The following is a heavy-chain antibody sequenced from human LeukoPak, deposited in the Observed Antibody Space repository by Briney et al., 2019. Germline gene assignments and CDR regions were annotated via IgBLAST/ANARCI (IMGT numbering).Heavy chain of an antibody. CDR1: GYTLTELS. J-gene: IGHJ3*02. D-gene: IGHD3-22*01. CDR2: FDPEDGET. V-gene: IGHV1-24*01. CDR3: ATYYYDSSGYYCDAFDI. Sequence: ASVKVSCKVSGYTLTELSMHWVRQAPGKGLEWMGGFDPEDGETIYAQKFQGRVTMTEDTSTDTAYMELSSLRSGDTAVYYCATYYYDSSGYYCDAFDIWGQGTMVTVSS.